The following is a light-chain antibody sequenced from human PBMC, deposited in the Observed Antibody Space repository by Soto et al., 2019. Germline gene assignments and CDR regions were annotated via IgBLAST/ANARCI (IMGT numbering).Light chain of an antibody. J-gene: IGKJ4*01. CDR3: QQRNSWPLT. Sequence: DIQMTQSPSSVSASVGDRVTITCRASQGISSWLAWYQQKPGKAPKLLIYGTSSRATGIPDRFSGSGSGTDFTLTISSLEPEDFAFYYCQQRNSWPLTFGGGTKVEIK. CDR1: QGISSW. CDR2: GTS. V-gene: IGKV1-12*01.